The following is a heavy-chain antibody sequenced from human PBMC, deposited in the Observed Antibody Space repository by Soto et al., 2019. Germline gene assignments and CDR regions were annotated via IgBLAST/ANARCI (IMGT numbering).Heavy chain of an antibody. CDR1: GYTFTSYY. J-gene: IGHJ5*02. D-gene: IGHD6-13*01. Sequence: QVQLVQSGAEVKKPGASVKVSCKASGYTFTSYYMHWVRQAPGQGLEWMGIINPSGGSTSYAQKFQGRVTMTRDTSTSTVYMELSSLRSEDTAVYYCARDSRTIAAAPNWFDPWGQGTLVTVSS. CDR2: INPSGGST. V-gene: IGHV1-46*01. CDR3: ARDSRTIAAAPNWFDP.